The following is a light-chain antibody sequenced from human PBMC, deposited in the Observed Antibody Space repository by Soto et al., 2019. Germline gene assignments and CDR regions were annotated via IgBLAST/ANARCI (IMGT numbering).Light chain of an antibody. J-gene: IGKJ1*01. Sequence: EIVLTQSPGTLSLSPGERATLSCRASQSVHTNYLAWYQQKPGQAPRLLIYATSSRATGIPDRFSGSGSGTDFTLTISRLEPEDFAVYYCQQYVSSPRTFGQGTKVEVQ. V-gene: IGKV3-20*01. CDR3: QQYVSSPRT. CDR1: QSVHTNY. CDR2: ATS.